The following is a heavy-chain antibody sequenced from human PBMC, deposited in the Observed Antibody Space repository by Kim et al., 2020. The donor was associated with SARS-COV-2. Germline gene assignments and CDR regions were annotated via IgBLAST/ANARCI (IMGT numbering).Heavy chain of an antibody. D-gene: IGHD6-13*01. V-gene: IGHV3-48*03. Sequence: GGSLRLSCAASGFTFSSYEMNWVRQAPGKGLEWVSYISSSCSTIYYADSVKGRFTISRDNAKNSLYLQMNSLRAEDTAVYYCARAPGIAAAGSGKRGYFDYWGQGTLVTVSS. CDR1: GFTFSSYE. CDR2: ISSSCSTI. J-gene: IGHJ4*02. CDR3: ARAPGIAAAGSGKRGYFDY.